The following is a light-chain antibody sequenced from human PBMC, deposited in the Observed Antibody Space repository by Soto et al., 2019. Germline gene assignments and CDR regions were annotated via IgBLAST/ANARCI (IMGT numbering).Light chain of an antibody. CDR1: QSISSW. CDR2: KAC. J-gene: IGKJ1*01. Sequence: IQMTQSPSTLSASVGDRVTITCWASQSISSWLAWYPQKPGKAPTLLIYKACSLESGVPSRFSGSGSGTEFTLTISSLQLDDFAFDYCEQYNSYWTFGQWTKVDIK. V-gene: IGKV1-5*03. CDR3: EQYNSYWT.